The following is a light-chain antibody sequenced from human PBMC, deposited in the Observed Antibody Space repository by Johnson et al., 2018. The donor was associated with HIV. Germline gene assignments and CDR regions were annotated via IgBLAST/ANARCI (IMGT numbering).Light chain of an antibody. CDR1: SSNIGNNY. V-gene: IGLV1-51*01. CDR2: DNN. J-gene: IGLJ1*01. Sequence: QSVLTQPPSVSAAPGQKVTISCSGSSSNIGNNYVSWYQQLPGTAPKLLIYDNNKRPSGIPDRFSGSKSGTSATLGITGLQTGDEPDYYCGTWDSSLSASYVFGTGTKVTGL. CDR3: GTWDSSLSASYV.